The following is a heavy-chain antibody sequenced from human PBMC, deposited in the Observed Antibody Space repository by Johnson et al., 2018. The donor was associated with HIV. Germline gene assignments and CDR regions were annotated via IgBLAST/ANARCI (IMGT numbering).Heavy chain of an antibody. CDR3: ARVGRGSGYYRDAFDI. CDR1: GFTVSSNY. J-gene: IGHJ3*02. D-gene: IGHD3-22*01. CDR2: IYSGGST. V-gene: IGHV3-66*01. Sequence: VQLVESGGGLVQPGGSLRLSCAASGFTVSSNYMSWVRQAPGKGLEWVSVIYSGGSTYYAGSVKGRFTISRENAKNSLYLQMNSLRVGDTAVYYCARVGRGSGYYRDAFDIWGQGTMVTVSS.